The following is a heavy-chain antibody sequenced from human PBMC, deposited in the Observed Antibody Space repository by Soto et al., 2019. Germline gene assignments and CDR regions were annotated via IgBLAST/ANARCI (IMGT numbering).Heavy chain of an antibody. D-gene: IGHD7-27*01. J-gene: IGHJ4*01. V-gene: IGHV3-7*03. CDR1: GFTFTNYW. Sequence: GGSLRLSCAASGFTFTNYWMNWVRQAPGKGLEWVANIGQNGGGMNYVDSVRGRFTVSRDNAKNSLYLQMNGLRAEDTAVYYCARGTPKPGVDYWGQGTLVTVSS. CDR3: ARGTPKPGVDY. CDR2: IGQNGGGM.